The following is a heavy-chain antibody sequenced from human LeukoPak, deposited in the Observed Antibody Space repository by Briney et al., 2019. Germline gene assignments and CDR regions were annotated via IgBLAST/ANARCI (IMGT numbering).Heavy chain of an antibody. CDR3: ATCLLSSVDAFDI. J-gene: IGHJ3*02. CDR2: IYPGDSDT. CDR1: GYSFTSYW. V-gene: IGHV5-51*01. D-gene: IGHD6-19*01. Sequence: PGESLKISCKGSGYSFTSYWIGWVRQMPGKGLEWMGIIYPGDSDTRYSPSFQGQVTISADKSISTAYLQWSSLKASDTAMYYCATCLLSSVDAFDIWGQGTMVTVSS.